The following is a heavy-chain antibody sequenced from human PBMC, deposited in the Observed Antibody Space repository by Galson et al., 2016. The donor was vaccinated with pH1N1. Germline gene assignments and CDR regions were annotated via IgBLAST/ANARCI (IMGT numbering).Heavy chain of an antibody. Sequence: QSGAEVKKPGESLKISCKASGYSFTRYWIAWVRQVPGKGLEWVGVVNPGGSTIRYSPPFQGQVTISSDKSINTAYLQWISLKAPDTATDNCARQYDFGDYRGDAFDIWGQGTMVIVSS. D-gene: IGHD4-17*01. V-gene: IGHV5-51*03. CDR3: ARQYDFGDYRGDAFDI. CDR2: VNPGGSTI. CDR1: GYSFTRYW. J-gene: IGHJ3*02.